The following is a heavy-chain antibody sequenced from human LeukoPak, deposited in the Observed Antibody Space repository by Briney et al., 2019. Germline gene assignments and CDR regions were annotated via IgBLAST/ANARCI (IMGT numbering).Heavy chain of an antibody. CDR3: ARSYYDILTGPLDAFDI. D-gene: IGHD3-9*01. Sequence: GGSLRLSCAASGFTFSSYSMNWVRQAPGKGLEWVSSISSSSSYIYYADSVKGRFTISRDNAKNSLYLQMNSLRAEDTAVYYCARSYYDILTGPLDAFDIWGQGTMVTVSS. CDR1: GFTFSSYS. V-gene: IGHV3-21*01. CDR2: ISSSSSYI. J-gene: IGHJ3*02.